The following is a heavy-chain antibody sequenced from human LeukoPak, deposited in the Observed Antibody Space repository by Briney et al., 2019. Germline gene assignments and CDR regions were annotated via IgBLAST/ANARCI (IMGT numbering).Heavy chain of an antibody. CDR3: ARDGMVRAVFGR. Sequence: GGSLRLSCAASGFTFSSYSTNWVRQAPGKGLEWVSSISSSSCIYYAESLKSRFTISTDKATNSLYLQMSSLRAEDTGLYYCARDGMVRAVFGRWGQGTLVTVSS. D-gene: IGHD3-10*01. CDR1: GFTFSSYS. CDR2: ISSSSCI. V-gene: IGHV3-21*01. J-gene: IGHJ4*02.